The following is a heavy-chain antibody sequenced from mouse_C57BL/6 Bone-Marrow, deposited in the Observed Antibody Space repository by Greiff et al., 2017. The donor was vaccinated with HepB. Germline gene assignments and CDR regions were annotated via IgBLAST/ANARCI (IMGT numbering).Heavy chain of an antibody. D-gene: IGHD1-1*01. CDR2: INPSSGYT. CDR1: GYTFTSYT. Sequence: VQLQQSGAELARPGASVKMSCKASGYTFTSYTMHWVKQRPGQGLEWIGYINPSSGYTKYNQKFKDKATLTADKSSSTAYMQLSSLTSEDSAVYYCARDDGSSYGSMDYWGQGTSVTVSS. CDR3: ARDDGSSYGSMDY. V-gene: IGHV1-4*01. J-gene: IGHJ4*01.